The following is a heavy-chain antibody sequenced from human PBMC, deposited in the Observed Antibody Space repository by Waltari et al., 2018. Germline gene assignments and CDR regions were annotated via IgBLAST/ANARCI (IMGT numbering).Heavy chain of an antibody. CDR2: VDPEDGET. CDR3: ATGRWDCTGGVCFDFDY. CDR1: GYTFTDYY. V-gene: IGHV1-69-2*01. D-gene: IGHD2-8*02. Sequence: EVQLVQSGAEVKKTGATVKISCKVSGYTFTDYYMHWVQQARGKGLEWMGLVDPEDGETIYAEKFQGRVTMTADTSTDTVYMELSSLRSEDTAVYYCATGRWDCTGGVCFDFDYWGQGTLVTVSS. J-gene: IGHJ4*02.